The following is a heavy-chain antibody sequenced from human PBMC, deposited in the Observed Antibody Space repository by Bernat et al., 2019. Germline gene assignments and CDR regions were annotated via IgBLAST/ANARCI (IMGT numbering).Heavy chain of an antibody. V-gene: IGHV3-23*01. J-gene: IGHJ6*02. CDR3: AKDASPYYDFGSGYYYGMEV. CDR2: ISGSGGST. D-gene: IGHD3-3*01. CDR1: GFTFSSYA. Sequence: EVQLLESGGGLVQPGGSLRLSCAASGFTFSSYAMSWVRQAPGKGLEWVSAISGSGGSTYYADSVKGRFTISRDNSKNTLYLQMNSLRAEDTAVYYCAKDASPYYDFGSGYYYGMEVWGQGTPVPVPS.